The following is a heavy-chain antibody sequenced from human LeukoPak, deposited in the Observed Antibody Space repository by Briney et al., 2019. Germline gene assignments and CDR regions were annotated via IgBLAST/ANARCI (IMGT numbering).Heavy chain of an antibody. J-gene: IGHJ5*01. V-gene: IGHV4-31*03. CDR1: GGSLSSGGHF. CDR2: INHNGNS. CDR3: ARDGRSGYYTGWLDS. D-gene: IGHD3-3*01. Sequence: SETLSLTCTVSGGSLSSGGHFWSWIRQHPEKGLEWIAYINHNGNSYDNPSLRGRVSISVDTSKNQFSLKLTSVTAADTAVYFCARDGRSGYYTGWLDSWGQGTLVTVSP.